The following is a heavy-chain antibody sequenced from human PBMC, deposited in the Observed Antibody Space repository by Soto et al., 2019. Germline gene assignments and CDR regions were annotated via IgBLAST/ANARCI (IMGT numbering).Heavy chain of an antibody. V-gene: IGHV1-18*04. Sequence: GASVKVSCKASGYTFTSYGISWVRQAPGQGLEWMGWISAYNGNTNYAQKLQGRVTMTTDTSTSTAYMELRSLRSDDTAVYYCARDTASDYYDILTLSPDYWGQGTLVTVSS. CDR3: ARDTASDYYDILTLSPDY. CDR1: GYTFTSYG. D-gene: IGHD3-9*01. CDR2: ISAYNGNT. J-gene: IGHJ4*02.